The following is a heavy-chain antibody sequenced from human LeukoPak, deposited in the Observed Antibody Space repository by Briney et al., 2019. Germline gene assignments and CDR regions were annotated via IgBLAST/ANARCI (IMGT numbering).Heavy chain of an antibody. CDR3: AKDRSIAVTIEGF. Sequence: GGSLRLSCAASGFTFSPYEMNWVRQAPGKGLEWISYIRGFDSTIYYADSVKGRFTISRDNSKNTLYLQMNSLRAEDTAVYYCAKDRSIAVTIEGFWGQGTLVTVSS. CDR2: IRGFDSTI. CDR1: GFTFSPYE. D-gene: IGHD4-17*01. J-gene: IGHJ4*02. V-gene: IGHV3-48*03.